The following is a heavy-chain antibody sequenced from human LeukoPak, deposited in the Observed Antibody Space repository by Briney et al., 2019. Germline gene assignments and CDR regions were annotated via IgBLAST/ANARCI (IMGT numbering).Heavy chain of an antibody. CDR1: GFTLSRYS. CDR3: ARDLITGAPGADY. J-gene: IGHJ4*02. Sequence: AGSLTLSCPASGFTLSRYSMSWVRQAPGEGLEWVSAISGSDGSTYYADSVKGRFTISRDNSKNTLYLQMNSLRAEDTAVYYCARDLITGAPGADYWGQGTLVTVSS. D-gene: IGHD7-27*01. CDR2: ISGSDGST. V-gene: IGHV3-23*01.